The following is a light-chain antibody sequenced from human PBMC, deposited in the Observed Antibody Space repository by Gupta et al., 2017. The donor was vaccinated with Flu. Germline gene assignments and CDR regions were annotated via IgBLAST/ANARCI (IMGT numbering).Light chain of an antibody. CDR1: QSITNW. V-gene: IGKV1-5*03. Sequence: TLSASVGDRVTITCRASQSITNWLAWYQQKPGKAPKLLIYKASSLESGVPSRFSGSGSGTEFTLTISSLQPDDFATYYCQQYDTYSATFGQGTKVEIK. CDR2: KAS. CDR3: QQYDTYSAT. J-gene: IGKJ1*01.